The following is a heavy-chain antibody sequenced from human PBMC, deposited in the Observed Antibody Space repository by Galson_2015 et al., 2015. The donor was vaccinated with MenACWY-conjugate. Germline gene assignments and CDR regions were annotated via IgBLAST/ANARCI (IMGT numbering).Heavy chain of an antibody. CDR1: GSRFSTHW. V-gene: IGHV5-51*01. CDR2: IFPADSDT. Sequence: QSGAEVKKPGESLQISCKASGSRFSTHWIGWVRQMPGKDLEWMGIIFPADSDTRYSPSFQGQVTISADKSTSTACLQWSSRRASDTAIYYCAISTATGWYVRLDSWGQGTLVTVSS. D-gene: IGHD6-19*01. J-gene: IGHJ4*02. CDR3: AISTATGWYVRLDS.